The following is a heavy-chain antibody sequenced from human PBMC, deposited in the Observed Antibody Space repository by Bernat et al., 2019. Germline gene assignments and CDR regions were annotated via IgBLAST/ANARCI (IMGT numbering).Heavy chain of an antibody. CDR2: IGTTGGNT. D-gene: IGHD3-16*01. CDR3: ARLNSWVRFDY. CDR1: GFSFSTFG. V-gene: IGHV3-23*01. J-gene: IGHJ4*02. Sequence: EVQLLESGGGLVQPGGSLRLSCAASGFSFSTFGMSWVRQAPGRGLEWVSDIGTTGGNTYYADSVRGRFTISRDNSKNMVFLQMDSLGGGDTAVYYCARLNSWVRFDYWGQGTLVTVSS.